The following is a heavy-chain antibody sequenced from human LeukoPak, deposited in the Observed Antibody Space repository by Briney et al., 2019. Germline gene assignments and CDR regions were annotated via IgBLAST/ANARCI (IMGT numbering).Heavy chain of an antibody. Sequence: ASVKVSCKASGYTFTSYGISWVRQAPGQGLEWMGWISAYNGNTNYAQKLQGRVTMTTDTSTSTAYMELRSLRSEDTAVYYCARGAEGALLRFLEWFGQEAYYFDYWGQGTLVTVSS. CDR1: GYTFTSYG. J-gene: IGHJ4*02. CDR2: ISAYNGNT. V-gene: IGHV1-18*01. CDR3: ARGAEGALLRFLEWFGQEAYYFDY. D-gene: IGHD3-3*01.